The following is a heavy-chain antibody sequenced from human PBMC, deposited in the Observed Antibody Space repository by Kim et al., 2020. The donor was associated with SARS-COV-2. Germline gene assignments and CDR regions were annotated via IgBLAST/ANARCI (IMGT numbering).Heavy chain of an antibody. V-gene: IGHV3-48*03. CDR3: ARDFGRFWSGPEYYFDY. D-gene: IGHD3-3*01. Sequence: GGSLRLSCAASGFTFSSYEMNWVRQAPGKGLEWVSYISSSGTTIYYADSVKGRFTISRDNAKNSLYLQMNSLRAEDTAVYYCARDFGRFWSGPEYYFDYWGQGTLVTVSS. CDR1: GFTFSSYE. J-gene: IGHJ4*01. CDR2: ISSSGTTI.